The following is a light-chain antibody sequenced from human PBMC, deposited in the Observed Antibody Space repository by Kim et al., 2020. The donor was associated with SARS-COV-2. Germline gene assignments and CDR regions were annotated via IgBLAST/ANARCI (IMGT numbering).Light chain of an antibody. Sequence: LSPGERATLSCRASQSIVTYLSWFQQKPGQPPRLLIYDSSNRATGIPARFSGSGSGTDFTLTISSLEPEDFAVYYCQQRANWPLTFGGGTKVDIK. V-gene: IGKV3-11*01. CDR3: QQRANWPLT. J-gene: IGKJ4*01. CDR1: QSIVTY. CDR2: DSS.